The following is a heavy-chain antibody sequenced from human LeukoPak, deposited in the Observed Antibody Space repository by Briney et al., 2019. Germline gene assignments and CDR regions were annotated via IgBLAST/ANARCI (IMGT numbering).Heavy chain of an antibody. V-gene: IGHV4-61*02. CDR2: IYTSGST. Sequence: PSQTLSLTCTVSGGSISSGSYYWSWIRHPAGKGLEWIGRIYTSGSTNYNPSLKSRVTISVDTSKNQFSLKLSSVTAADTAVYYCTRDGLPAVDRWFDPWGQGTLVTVSS. CDR3: TRDGLPAVDRWFDP. CDR1: GGSISSGSYY. J-gene: IGHJ5*02. D-gene: IGHD3-22*01.